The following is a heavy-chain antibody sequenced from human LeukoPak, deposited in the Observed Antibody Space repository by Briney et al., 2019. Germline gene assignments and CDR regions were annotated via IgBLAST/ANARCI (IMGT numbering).Heavy chain of an antibody. Sequence: PGGSLRLSCAASGFTFSSYAMNWVRQAPGKGLEWVSAISGSGGSTYYADSVKGRFTISRDNSKNTLYLQMNSLRAEDTAVYYCAKTPDYDFWSGHDYWGQGTLVTVSS. CDR2: ISGSGGST. CDR1: GFTFSSYA. V-gene: IGHV3-23*01. D-gene: IGHD3-3*01. J-gene: IGHJ4*02. CDR3: AKTPDYDFWSGHDY.